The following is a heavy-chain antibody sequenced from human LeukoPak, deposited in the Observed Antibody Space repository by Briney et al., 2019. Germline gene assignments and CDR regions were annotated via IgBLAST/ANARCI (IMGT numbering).Heavy chain of an antibody. CDR1: GGSISSGGYY. V-gene: IGHV4-31*03. CDR3: GRTQGYCSGGSCYSENWFDP. Sequence: PSQTLSLTCTVSGGSISSGGYYWSWIRQHPGKGLEWIGYIYYSGSTYYNPSLKSRVTISVDTSKNQLSLKLSSVTAADTAVYYCGRTQGYCSGGSCYSENWFDPWGQGTLVTVSS. CDR2: IYYSGST. D-gene: IGHD2-15*01. J-gene: IGHJ5*02.